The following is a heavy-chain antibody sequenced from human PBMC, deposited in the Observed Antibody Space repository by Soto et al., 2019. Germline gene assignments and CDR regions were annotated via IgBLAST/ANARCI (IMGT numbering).Heavy chain of an antibody. CDR3: VRAPPSNTSQRFAF. J-gene: IGHJ4*02. V-gene: IGHV1-46*03. D-gene: IGHD2-2*01. Sequence: QVQLVQSGAEVKKPGASVKIFCKASGYNFSKYFIHWVRQAPGLGIEWIGFISPSVGRTTCEQQCRGRVILPTNTSTYTVYVELTGLKSEDTAVYYGVRAPPSNTSQRFAFWGQGSLVTVSS. CDR2: ISPSVGRT. CDR1: GYNFSKYF.